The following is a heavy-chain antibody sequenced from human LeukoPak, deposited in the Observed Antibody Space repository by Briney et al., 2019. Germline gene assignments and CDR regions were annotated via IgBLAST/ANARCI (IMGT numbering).Heavy chain of an antibody. CDR3: ARGTSYYASGSYPDFDY. J-gene: IGHJ4*02. CDR2: VNPNSGNT. CDR1: GYTFANYE. V-gene: IGHV1-8*03. Sequence: GASVKVSCKASGYTFANYEIHWVRQATGQGLEWMAWVNPNSGNTNYEQKFRGRVTVTRNTFISTAYMELGSLGFEDTAVYYCARGTSYYASGSYPDFDYWGQGTLVTVSS. D-gene: IGHD3-10*01.